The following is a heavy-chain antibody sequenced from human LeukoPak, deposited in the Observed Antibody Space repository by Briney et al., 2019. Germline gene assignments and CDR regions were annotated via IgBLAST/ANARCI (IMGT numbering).Heavy chain of an antibody. V-gene: IGHV3-7*03. CDR2: IKQDGSEK. CDR3: AKDPSSSIMITFGGRMPGY. J-gene: IGHJ4*02. D-gene: IGHD3-16*01. CDR1: GLTFSSYW. Sequence: PGGSLRLSCAASGLTFSSYWMSWVRQAPGKGLEWVANIKQDGSEKYYVDSVKGRFTISRDNSKNTLYLQMNSLRAEDTAVYYCAKDPSSSIMITFGGRMPGYWGQGTLVTVSS.